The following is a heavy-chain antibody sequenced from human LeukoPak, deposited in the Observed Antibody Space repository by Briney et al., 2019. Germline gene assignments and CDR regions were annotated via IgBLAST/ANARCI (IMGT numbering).Heavy chain of an antibody. D-gene: IGHD4-17*01. CDR1: GGSISSYY. CDR2: IYTSGST. J-gene: IGHJ4*02. V-gene: IGHV4-4*07. CDR3: AREGHDYGDYFFLFDY. Sequence: SETLSLTCTVSGGSISSYYWSWIRQPAGKGLEWIGRIYTSGSTNYNPSLKSRVTMSVDTSKNQFSLKLSPVTAADTAVYYCAREGHDYGDYFFLFDYWGQGTLVTVSS.